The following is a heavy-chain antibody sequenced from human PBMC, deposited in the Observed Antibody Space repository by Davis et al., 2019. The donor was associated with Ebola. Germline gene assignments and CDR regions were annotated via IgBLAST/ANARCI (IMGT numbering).Heavy chain of an antibody. Sequence: GESLKISCAASGFTFSGYAMSWVRQAPGKGLEWVANIKQDGSEKYYVDSVKGRFTISRDNAKNSLYLQMNSLRAEDTAVYYCAREGTIRGSYYMNWGQGTLVTVSS. J-gene: IGHJ4*02. CDR1: GFTFSGYA. V-gene: IGHV3-7*03. D-gene: IGHD1-26*01. CDR2: IKQDGSEK. CDR3: AREGTIRGSYYMN.